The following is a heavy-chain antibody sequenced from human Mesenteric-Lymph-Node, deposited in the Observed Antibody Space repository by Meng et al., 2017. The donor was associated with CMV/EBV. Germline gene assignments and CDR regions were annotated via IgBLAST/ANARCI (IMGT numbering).Heavy chain of an antibody. CDR1: GGSFSGYY. D-gene: IGHD4-23*01. V-gene: IGHV4-34*01. J-gene: IGHJ4*02. CDR3: ARHQRWLKSEGGFNY. Sequence: LNQWGAGLLKPSATLSLTCAVYGGSFSGYYWSWIRQPPGKGLEWIGEINHSGSTNYNPSLKSRVTISVDTSKNQFSLKLSSVTAADTAVYYCARHQRWLKSEGGFNYWGQGTLVTVSS. CDR2: INHSGST.